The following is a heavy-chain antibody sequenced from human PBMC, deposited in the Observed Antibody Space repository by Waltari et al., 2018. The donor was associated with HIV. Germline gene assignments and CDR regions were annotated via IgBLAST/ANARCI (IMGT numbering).Heavy chain of an antibody. Sequence: QVQLQESGPGLVKPSETLSLTCTASGVSISGYYWSWLRQPPGQGLEWIGYVSDIGRTNYNPALKSRLTMSLDTSTNQVSLKLTSVIAADTAVDYCARSWFGESGPRGAFDIWGRGIMVTVSS. CDR3: ARSWFGESGPRGAFDI. CDR2: VSDIGRT. J-gene: IGHJ3*02. V-gene: IGHV4-59*01. CDR1: GVSISGYY. D-gene: IGHD3-10*01.